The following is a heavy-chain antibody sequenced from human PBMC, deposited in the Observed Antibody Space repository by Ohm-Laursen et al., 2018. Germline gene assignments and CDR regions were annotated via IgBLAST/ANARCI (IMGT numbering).Heavy chain of an antibody. Sequence: LSLTCAASGFTFSSYAMSWVRQAPGKGLEWVSGFRGSGGSTNYADSVKGRFTISRDNSKNTLYLQMNSLRAEDTAVYYCAKGGGDFWSGSDYWGQGALVTVSS. V-gene: IGHV3-23*01. CDR3: AKGGGDFWSGSDY. D-gene: IGHD3-3*01. CDR1: GFTFSSYA. CDR2: FRGSGGST. J-gene: IGHJ4*02.